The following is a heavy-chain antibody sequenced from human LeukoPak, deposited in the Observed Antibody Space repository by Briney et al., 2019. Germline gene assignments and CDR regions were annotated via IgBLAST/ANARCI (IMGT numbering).Heavy chain of an antibody. CDR2: IKQDGSEK. CDR1: GFTFSSYW. D-gene: IGHD3-10*01. V-gene: IGHV3-7*01. CDR3: ARDGGITMVRGVIITENYYYMDV. Sequence: PGGSLRLSCAASGFTFSSYWMSWVRQAPGKGLEWVANIKQDGSEKYYVDSVKGRFTISRDNAKNSLYLQMNSLRAEDTAVYYCARDGGITMVRGVIITENYYYMDVWGKGTTVTISS. J-gene: IGHJ6*03.